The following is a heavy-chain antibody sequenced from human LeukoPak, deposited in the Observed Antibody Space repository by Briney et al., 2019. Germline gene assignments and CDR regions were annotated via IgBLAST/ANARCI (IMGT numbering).Heavy chain of an antibody. CDR2: IRDDGGEI. CDR1: GFTFSSYW. CDR3: ARDKPRGSYYGSIFDS. Sequence: GGSLRLSCEASGFTFSSYWMSWVRQAPGKGLEWVANIRDDGGEIYYVDSVKGRFAISRDNAKSSLFLQMNSLRAEDAAVYYCARDKPRGSYYGSIFDSWGQGTLVTVSS. V-gene: IGHV3-7*01. J-gene: IGHJ4*02. D-gene: IGHD1-26*01.